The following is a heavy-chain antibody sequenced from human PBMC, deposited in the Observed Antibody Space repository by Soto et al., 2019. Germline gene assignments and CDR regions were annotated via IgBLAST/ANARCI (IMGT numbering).Heavy chain of an antibody. Sequence: QVQLQESGPGLVKPSQTLSLTCTVSGGSISSGDCYWSWIRQPPGKGLEWIGYIYYSGSTYYNPSLKSRVTISVDTSNNPCSLRLSSVTAADTAVYYCARDRSDGGKMDVFDYWGQGTLVTVSS. J-gene: IGHJ4*02. CDR3: ARDRSDGGKMDVFDY. V-gene: IGHV4-30-4*01. D-gene: IGHD2-15*01. CDR1: GGSISSGDCY. CDR2: IYYSGST.